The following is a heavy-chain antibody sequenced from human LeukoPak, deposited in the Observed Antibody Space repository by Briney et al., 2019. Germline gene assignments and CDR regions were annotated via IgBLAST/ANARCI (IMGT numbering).Heavy chain of an antibody. V-gene: IGHV1-2*02. J-gene: IGHJ6*03. CDR2: INPNSGGT. CDR3: ARAGNPLYYYYIDV. CDR1: GYTFTGYY. Sequence: GASVKVSCKASGYTFTGYYMNWVRQAPGQGLEWMGWINPNSGGTNYAQKFQGRVTMTSDTSISTAYMELSRLRSDDTAIYYCARAGNPLYYYYIDVWGKGSTVTVSS.